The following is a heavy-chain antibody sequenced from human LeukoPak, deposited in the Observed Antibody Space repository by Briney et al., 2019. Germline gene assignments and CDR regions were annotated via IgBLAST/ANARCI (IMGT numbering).Heavy chain of an antibody. CDR3: ATDPNPYSSTSGYFDF. CDR2: MLPIFGTA. J-gene: IGHJ4*02. D-gene: IGHD6-13*01. V-gene: IGHV1-69*13. CDR1: GGKFRNYG. Sequence: ASVKVSCKASGGKFRNYGFHWVRQAPGQGLEWMGGMLPIFGTANYAQKFQGRVTITADESSNTASLDLSSLTSEDTAGYYCATDPNPYSSTSGYFDFWGQGTLVTVSS.